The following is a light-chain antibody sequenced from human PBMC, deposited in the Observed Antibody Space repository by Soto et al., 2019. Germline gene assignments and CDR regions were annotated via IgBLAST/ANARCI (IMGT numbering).Light chain of an antibody. Sequence: QSVLTQPPSASGSPGESVTISCTGTSSDVGSYYNWVSWYQQHPGKVPKLMIYEVTNRPSGVSNRFSGSKSGNTASLTISGLHTEDEADYYCSSYTSSSTLVFGGGTQLTVL. CDR3: SSYTSSSTLV. CDR1: SSDVGSYYNW. V-gene: IGLV2-14*01. CDR2: EVT. J-gene: IGLJ3*02.